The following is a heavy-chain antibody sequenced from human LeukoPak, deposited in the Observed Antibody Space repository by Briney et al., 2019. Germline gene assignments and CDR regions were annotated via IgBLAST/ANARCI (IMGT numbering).Heavy chain of an antibody. J-gene: IGHJ3*02. CDR3: ARAGGTRGIEGIPLRGDAFDI. Sequence: SETLSLTCAVYGGSFSGYYWSWIRQSPGKGLEWIGERHHSGNSDYNPSLKSRVAIPLDTSKNQFSLMLTSVAAADTAVYYCARAGGTRGIEGIPLRGDAFDIWGQGTMVTVS. D-gene: IGHD1-26*01. V-gene: IGHV4-34*01. CDR1: GGSFSGYY. CDR2: RHHSGNS.